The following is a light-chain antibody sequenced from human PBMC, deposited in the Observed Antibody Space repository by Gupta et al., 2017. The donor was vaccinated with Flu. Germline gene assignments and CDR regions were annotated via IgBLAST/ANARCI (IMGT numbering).Light chain of an antibody. Sequence: GESATLSCSASQNLGNNLAWYQQKPGQAPRLLIYSASARATTTPVRFSGSGSGTEFSLIISSLRSEDFAVYYCQQHYEWLRTFGQGTKLDI. V-gene: IGKV3-15*01. J-gene: IGKJ2*01. CDR1: QNLGNN. CDR3: QQHYEWLRT. CDR2: SAS.